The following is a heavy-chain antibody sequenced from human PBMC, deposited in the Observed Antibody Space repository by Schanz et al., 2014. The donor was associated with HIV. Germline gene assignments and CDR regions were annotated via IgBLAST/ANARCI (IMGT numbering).Heavy chain of an antibody. CDR2: IWHDGSQK. Sequence: MHLVNSGGGVVQPGRSLRLSCAASGFIFSRYGMHWVRQAPGKGLEWVAVIWHDGSQKYYADSVKGRFSISRDNSKNTLYFQMNSLRVEDTAVYYCARDEGRYCSGGSCYYNGVDVWGQGTTVTVSS. D-gene: IGHD2-15*01. J-gene: IGHJ6*02. V-gene: IGHV3-33*01. CDR3: ARDEGRYCSGGSCYYNGVDV. CDR1: GFIFSRYG.